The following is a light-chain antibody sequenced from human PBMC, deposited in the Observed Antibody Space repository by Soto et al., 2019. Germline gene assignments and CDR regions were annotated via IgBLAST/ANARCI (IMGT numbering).Light chain of an antibody. CDR1: KDIKNY. V-gene: IGKV1-33*01. Sequence: DIQMTQSPSSLSASVGDRVTITCQASKDIKNYLNWYQQKPGKAPKLLIYAASILETGVPSRFSGSGSGTYFTFTISSLQPEDIATYYCQHYDDLPWTFGRGTKVAIK. CDR2: AAS. CDR3: QHYDDLPWT. J-gene: IGKJ1*01.